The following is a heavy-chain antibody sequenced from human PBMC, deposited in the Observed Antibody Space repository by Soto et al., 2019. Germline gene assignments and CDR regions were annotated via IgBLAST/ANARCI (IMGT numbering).Heavy chain of an antibody. D-gene: IGHD3-16*01. V-gene: IGHV1-46*01. CDR1: GYTFTDYY. CDR3: ARDHPLGGGPKRDFEY. CDR2: INPSGGSA. J-gene: IGHJ4*02. Sequence: QVQLVQSGAEVKKPGASVKVSCKASGYTFTDYYIHWVRQAPGQGLEWMGLINPSGGSASYAQKFRGRVTMTRDTSTSTVYMELSSPRSEDTAVYYCARDHPLGGGPKRDFEYWGQGTLVTVSS.